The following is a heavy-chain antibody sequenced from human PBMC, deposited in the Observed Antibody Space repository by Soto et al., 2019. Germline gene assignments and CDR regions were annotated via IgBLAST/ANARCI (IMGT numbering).Heavy chain of an antibody. CDR3: AKVNADYGGVGSSGWSPFDY. Sequence: PGGSLRLSCAASGFTFSSYGMHWVRQAPGKGLEWVAVISYDGSNKYYADSVKGRFTISRDNSKNTLYLQMNSLRAEDTAVYYCAKVNADYGGVGSSGWSPFDYWGQGTLVTVSS. CDR2: ISYDGSNK. CDR1: GFTFSSYG. V-gene: IGHV3-30*18. J-gene: IGHJ4*02. D-gene: IGHD6-19*01.